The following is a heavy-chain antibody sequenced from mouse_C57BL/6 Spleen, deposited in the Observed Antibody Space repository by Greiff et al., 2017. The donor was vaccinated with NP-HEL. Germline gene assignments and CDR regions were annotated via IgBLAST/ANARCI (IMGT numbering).Heavy chain of an antibody. CDR3: ARFLDYYGSSYEAY. CDR2: IYPGDGDT. J-gene: IGHJ3*01. D-gene: IGHD1-1*01. CDR1: GYAFSSSW. V-gene: IGHV1-82*01. Sequence: QVQLQQSGPELVKPGASVKISCKASGYAFSSSWMNWVKQRPGKGLEWIGRIYPGDGDTNYNGKFKGKATLTADKSSSTAYMQLSSLTSEDSAVYFCARFLDYYGSSYEAYWGQGTLVTVSA.